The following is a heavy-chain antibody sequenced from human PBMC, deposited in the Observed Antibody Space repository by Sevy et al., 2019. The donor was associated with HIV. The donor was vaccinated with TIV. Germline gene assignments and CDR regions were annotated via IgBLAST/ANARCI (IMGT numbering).Heavy chain of an antibody. J-gene: IGHJ4*02. CDR2: ISRNSTYI. Sequence: GGSLRLSCAASGLPLRKYSMNWVRQAPGKGLEWVSLISRNSTYIYYSDSVKGRFTISRDNAENSLFLQMNSLRAEDTAVYYCVRDSSGLSWGQGTLVTVSS. CDR1: GLPLRKYS. V-gene: IGHV3-21*01. D-gene: IGHD6-19*01. CDR3: VRDSSGLS.